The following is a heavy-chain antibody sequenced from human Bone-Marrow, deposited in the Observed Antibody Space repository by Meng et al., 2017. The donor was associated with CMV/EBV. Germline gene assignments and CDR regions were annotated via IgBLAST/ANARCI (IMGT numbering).Heavy chain of an antibody. D-gene: IGHD6-19*01. CDR1: GGSISEYY. Sequence: SETLSLTCSVSGGSISEYYWSWIRQSPGKGLEWIGYIYNTGSTNYNPSLKSRVIISFDTSKNHFSLKLSSVTAADTAVYFCARGHWLVRYFDYLGQGTLVTVSS. V-gene: IGHV4-59*01. CDR2: IYNTGST. CDR3: ARGHWLVRYFDY. J-gene: IGHJ4*02.